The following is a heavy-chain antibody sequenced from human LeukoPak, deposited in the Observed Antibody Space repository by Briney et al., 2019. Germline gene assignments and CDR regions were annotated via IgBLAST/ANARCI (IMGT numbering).Heavy chain of an antibody. D-gene: IGHD2-2*01. CDR1: GGSISSGGYY. CDR2: IYYSGST. J-gene: IGHJ5*02. CDR3: ARGQLLPGWFDP. V-gene: IGHV4-31*03. Sequence: SETLSLTCTVSGGSISSGGYYWSWIRQHPGKGLEWIGYIYYSGSTYYNPSLKSRVTISVDMSKNQFSLKLSSVTAADTAVYYCARGQLLPGWFDPWGQGTLVTVSS.